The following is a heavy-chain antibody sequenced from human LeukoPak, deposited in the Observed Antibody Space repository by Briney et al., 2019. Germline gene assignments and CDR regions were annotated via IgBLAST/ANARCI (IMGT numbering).Heavy chain of an antibody. D-gene: IGHD2-2*01. V-gene: IGHV3-15*01. CDR1: GFTFSNAW. Sequence: PGGSLRLSCAASGFTFSNAWMSWVRQAPGKGLEWVGRIKSKTDGGTTDYAAPVKGRFTISRDDSKNTLYLQMNSLKTEDTAVYYCRVAPAASDIDYYYYMDVWGKGTTVTVSS. CDR2: IKSKTDGGTT. J-gene: IGHJ6*03. CDR3: RVAPAASDIDYYYYMDV.